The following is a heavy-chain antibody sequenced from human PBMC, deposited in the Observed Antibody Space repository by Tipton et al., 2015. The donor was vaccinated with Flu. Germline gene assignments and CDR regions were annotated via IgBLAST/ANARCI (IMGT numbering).Heavy chain of an antibody. CDR3: ASVGPFPYDPSGFLNY. CDR2: ISAYNGNT. J-gene: IGHJ4*02. CDR1: GYTFTSHG. D-gene: IGHD1-26*01. Sequence: QLVQSGAEVKKPGASVRVSCRASGYTFTSHGITWVRQAPGQGLEWMGWISAYNGNTNYAQNFQGRVTMTTDTSTNTAYMELRSLRSGDSAVYFCASVGPFPYDPSGFLNYWGQGTLVPVSS. V-gene: IGHV1-18*01.